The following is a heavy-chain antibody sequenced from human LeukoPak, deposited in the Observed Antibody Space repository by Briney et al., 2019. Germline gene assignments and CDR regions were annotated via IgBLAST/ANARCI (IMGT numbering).Heavy chain of an antibody. J-gene: IGHJ4*02. Sequence: GASVKVSCKASGGTFSSYTISWVRQAPGQGLEWMGRIIPILGIANYAQKFQGRVTLTADKSTSTAYMELSSLRSEDTAVYYCARDPLPPGYCSSTSGLDYWGQGTLVTVSS. CDR2: IIPILGIA. CDR1: GGTFSSYT. CDR3: ARDPLPPGYCSSTSGLDY. D-gene: IGHD2-2*01. V-gene: IGHV1-69*04.